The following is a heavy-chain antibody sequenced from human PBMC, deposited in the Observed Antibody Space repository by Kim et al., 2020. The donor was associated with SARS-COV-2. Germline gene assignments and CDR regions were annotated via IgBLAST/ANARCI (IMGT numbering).Heavy chain of an antibody. V-gene: IGHV4-39*01. Sequence: SETLSLTCTVSGGSVSSSTYYWGWIRRPPGKGLVWIGSIYYSGSTYYNPSLTSRVTISVDTSKNQFSLKLSPVTAADTAFYYCARRVWLQLHAFDVWGQG. CDR1: GGSVSSSTYY. J-gene: IGHJ3*01. D-gene: IGHD5-12*01. CDR2: IYYSGST. CDR3: ARRVWLQLHAFDV.